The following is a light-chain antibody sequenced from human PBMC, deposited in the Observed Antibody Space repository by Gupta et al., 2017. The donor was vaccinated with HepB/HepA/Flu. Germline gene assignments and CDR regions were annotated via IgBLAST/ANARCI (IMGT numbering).Light chain of an antibody. J-gene: IGKJ3*01. CDR2: DAS. V-gene: IGKV3-11*01. Sequence: EIVLTQSPATLSLSPGERATLSCRATQSVGTYLDWYQHKPGQAPRLLIYDASNRDTGIPARFSGSGYGKDLTLTISSREPEDFAVYYCQHRSYWPLFTFGHGTRVDIK. CDR3: QHRSYWPLFT. CDR1: QSVGTY.